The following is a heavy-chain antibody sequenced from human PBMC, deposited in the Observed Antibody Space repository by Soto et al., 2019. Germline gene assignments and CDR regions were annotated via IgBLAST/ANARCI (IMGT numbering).Heavy chain of an antibody. Sequence: QLQLQESGPGLVKPSETLSLTCTVSGGSISSSSYYWGWIRQPPGKGLEWIGSIYYSGSTYYNPSLKSRVTISVDTSKNQFSLKLSSVTAADTAVYYCARWLGALADRGDYWGQGTLVTVSS. J-gene: IGHJ4*02. V-gene: IGHV4-39*01. CDR3: ARWLGALADRGDY. D-gene: IGHD3-10*01. CDR2: IYYSGST. CDR1: GGSISSSSYY.